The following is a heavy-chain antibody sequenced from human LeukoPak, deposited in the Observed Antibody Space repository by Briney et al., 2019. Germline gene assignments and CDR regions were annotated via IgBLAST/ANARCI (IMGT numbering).Heavy chain of an antibody. D-gene: IGHD2-2*01. CDR1: GYTFTGYY. Sequence: GASVKVSCKASGYTFTGYYMHWVRQAPGQGLEWMGWINPNSGGTNYAQKFQVRVTMTRDTSISTAYMELSRLRSDDTAVYYCARDMEYQLPQQGSYYYYMDVWGKGTTVTVSS. J-gene: IGHJ6*03. V-gene: IGHV1-2*02. CDR3: ARDMEYQLPQQGSYYYYMDV. CDR2: INPNSGGT.